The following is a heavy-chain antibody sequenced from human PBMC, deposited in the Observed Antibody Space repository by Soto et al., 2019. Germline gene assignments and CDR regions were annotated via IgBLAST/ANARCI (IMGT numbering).Heavy chain of an antibody. J-gene: IGHJ2*01. Sequence: QVQLQESGPGLVKPSETLSLTCTVSGGSISSYYWSWIRQPPGKGLEWIGYIYYSGSTNYNPSLTSRVTMSVDTSKNQSSLKLSSVTAADTAVYYCARGGSSGWPTYFDLWGRGTLVTVSS. CDR3: ARGGSSGWPTYFDL. CDR2: IYYSGST. V-gene: IGHV4-59*01. D-gene: IGHD6-19*01. CDR1: GGSISSYY.